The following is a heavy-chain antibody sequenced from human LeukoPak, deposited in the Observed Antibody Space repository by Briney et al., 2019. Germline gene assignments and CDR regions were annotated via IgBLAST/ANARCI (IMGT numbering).Heavy chain of an antibody. CDR2: IYSGGNT. CDR1: GFPVSINS. D-gene: IGHD4-17*01. Sequence: LPGGSLRLSCTVSGFPVSINSMSWVRQAPGKGLEWVSFIYSGGNTHYSDSVKGRFTISRDNSKNTLYLQMNSLRAEDTAVYYCARRAGEYSHPYDYWGQGTLVTVSS. CDR3: ARRAGEYSHPYDY. J-gene: IGHJ4*02. V-gene: IGHV3-53*01.